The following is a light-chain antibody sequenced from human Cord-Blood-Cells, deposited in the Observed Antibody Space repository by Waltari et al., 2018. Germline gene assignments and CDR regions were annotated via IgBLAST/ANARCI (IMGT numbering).Light chain of an antibody. J-gene: IGKJ5*01. V-gene: IGKV3-11*01. CDR3: QQRSNWPMT. CDR2: DAS. CDR1: QSFSSY. Sequence: DIVLTQSPATLSFSPGGRAHLSCRASQSFSSYLDSYQPKPGQAHRLLIYDASNWATGIPARFSGSGSGTDFTLTISRLKPEDFAVYYCQQRSNWPMTFGQGTRLEIK.